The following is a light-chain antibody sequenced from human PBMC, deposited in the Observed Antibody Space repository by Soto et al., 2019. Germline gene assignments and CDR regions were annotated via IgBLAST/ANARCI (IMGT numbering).Light chain of an antibody. J-gene: IGLJ2*01. V-gene: IGLV1-44*01. Sequence: QSVLTQPPSASGTPGQRLTISSSGSSSNIGSNTVNWYQQLPGTAPKLLIHSNSQRPSGVPDRFSGSKSGTSASLAISGLQSEDEADYYCAAWDDSLNGVVFGGGTKLTVL. CDR1: SSNIGSNT. CDR3: AAWDDSLNGVV. CDR2: SNS.